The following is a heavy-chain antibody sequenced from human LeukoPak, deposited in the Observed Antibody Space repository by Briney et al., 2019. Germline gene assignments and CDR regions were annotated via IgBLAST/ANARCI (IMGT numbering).Heavy chain of an antibody. Sequence: RSGGSLRLSCAASGFTFSSYAIHWVRQAPGKGLEWVALISYDGSNKYYADSVKGRFTISRDNSKNTLYLQMNSLRAEDTAVYYCATRYCSSTICYAFDYWGQGTLVTVS. D-gene: IGHD2-2*01. CDR2: ISYDGSNK. CDR3: ATRYCSSTICYAFDY. V-gene: IGHV3-30*04. CDR1: GFTFSSYA. J-gene: IGHJ4*02.